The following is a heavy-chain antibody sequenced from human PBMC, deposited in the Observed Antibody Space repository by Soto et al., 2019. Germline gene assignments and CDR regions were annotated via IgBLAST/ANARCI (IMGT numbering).Heavy chain of an antibody. V-gene: IGHV1-18*01. CDR2: ISAHNGNT. J-gene: IGHJ4*02. D-gene: IGHD1-1*01. CDR1: GYTFTSYG. CDR3: ARGRYGDY. Sequence: QVHLVQSGAEVKKPGASVKVSRKASGYTFTSYGITRVRQAPGQGLEWMGWISAHNGNTDYAQKLQGRVIVTRDTSTSTAYMELRSLRSDDTAVYYCARGRYGDYWGQGALVTVSS.